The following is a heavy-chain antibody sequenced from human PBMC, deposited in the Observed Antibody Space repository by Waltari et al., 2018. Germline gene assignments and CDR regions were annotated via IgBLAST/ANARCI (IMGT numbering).Heavy chain of an antibody. CDR2: IKKDGSEK. CDR1: GAPFSSHG. V-gene: IGHV3-7*03. Sequence: EVQLVESGGGLVQHGGSLRRSCASSGAPFSSHGISCFRQAPGKGLEWVANIKKDGSEKYYVDAVKGRFTISRDNAKNSLYLQMNSLRAEDTAVYYCARAGRQLHIGYWGQGTLVTVSS. J-gene: IGHJ4*02. D-gene: IGHD2-2*01. CDR3: ARAGRQLHIGY.